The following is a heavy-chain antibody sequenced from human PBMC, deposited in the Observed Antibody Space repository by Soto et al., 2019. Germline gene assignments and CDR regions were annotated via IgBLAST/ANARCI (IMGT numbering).Heavy chain of an antibody. CDR3: GGGGDDSSGYFPDY. Sequence: SETLSLTCAVSGGSICSGGYSWSWIRQPPGKGLEWIGYIYHSGSTYYNPSLKSRVTISVDRSKNQFSLKLSSVTAADTAVYYGGGGGDDSSGYFPDYWGQGTLVTVSS. V-gene: IGHV4-30-2*01. J-gene: IGHJ4*02. CDR1: GGSICSGGYS. CDR2: IYHSGST. D-gene: IGHD3-22*01.